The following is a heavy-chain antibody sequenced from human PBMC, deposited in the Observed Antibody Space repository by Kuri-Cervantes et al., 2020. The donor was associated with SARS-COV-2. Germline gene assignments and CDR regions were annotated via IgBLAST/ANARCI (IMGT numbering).Heavy chain of an antibody. D-gene: IGHD6-19*01. CDR1: GFTFSSYA. CDR2: ISASGAST. Sequence: GGSLRLSCAASGFTFSSYAMSWVRQAPGKGQEWVSVISASGASTYYADSVKGRFTISRDNSKNTLYPQMNSLRAEDTAVYYCAKVGTSIAVSGRFDYWGQGTLVTVSS. CDR3: AKVGTSIAVSGRFDY. V-gene: IGHV3-23*01. J-gene: IGHJ4*02.